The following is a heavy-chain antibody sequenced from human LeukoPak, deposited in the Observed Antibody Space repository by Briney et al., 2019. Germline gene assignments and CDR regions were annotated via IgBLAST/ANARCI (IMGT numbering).Heavy chain of an antibody. CDR1: GFTFSSHA. J-gene: IGHJ4*02. V-gene: IGHV3-23*01. D-gene: IGHD3-10*01. Sequence: GGSLRLSCAGSGFTFSSHAMSWVRQAPGKGLEWVSAISGNGGTTYYADSVKGRFTISRDNSKNTLYLQMNSLRAEDTAVYYCAKPRDYYGPFAYWGQGTLVTVSS. CDR2: ISGNGGTT. CDR3: AKPRDYYGPFAY.